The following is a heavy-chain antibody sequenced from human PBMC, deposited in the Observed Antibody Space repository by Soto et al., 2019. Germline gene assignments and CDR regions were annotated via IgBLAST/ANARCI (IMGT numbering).Heavy chain of an antibody. CDR1: GFTFSSYW. J-gene: IGHJ6*02. D-gene: IGHD3-3*01. V-gene: IGHV3-74*01. CDR2: INGDGSIT. Sequence: EVQLVESGGGLVQPGGSLRLSCAASGFTFSSYWMHWVRQAPGEGLVWVSRINGDGSITTYADSVKGRFSISRDNAKNSLYLQMTSLRAEDTAVYYCTRDPYVLRFLEWLPPGGEYAMDVWGQGTTVTVSS. CDR3: TRDPYVLRFLEWLPPGGEYAMDV.